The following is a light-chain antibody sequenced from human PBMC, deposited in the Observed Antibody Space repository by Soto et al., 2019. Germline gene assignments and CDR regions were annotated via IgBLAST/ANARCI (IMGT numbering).Light chain of an antibody. CDR3: QQCNSFPIT. CDR1: QNIDNW. Sequence: DIQMTQSPSSVSASVGDRVTITCRASQNIDNWLAWYQHKPGKAPHLLIYSASTLQSGVPSRFSGSGSGTDFTLTISSLQPEDFATYYCQQCNSFPITFGRGTRLEI. CDR2: SAS. V-gene: IGKV1-12*01. J-gene: IGKJ5*01.